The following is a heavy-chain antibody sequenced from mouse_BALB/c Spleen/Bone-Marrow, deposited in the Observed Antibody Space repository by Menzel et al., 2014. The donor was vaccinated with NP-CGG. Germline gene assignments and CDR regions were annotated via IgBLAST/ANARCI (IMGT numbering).Heavy chain of an antibody. CDR1: GFNIKDTY. Sequence: VTLKVCGAELVKPGASVKLSCTASGFNIKDTYMHWVKQRPEQGLEWIGRIDPANGNTKYDPKFQGKATITADTSSNTAYLQLSSLTSEDTAVYYCARYYYGYYFDYWSQGTTLTVSS. V-gene: IGHV14-3*02. CDR3: ARYYYGYYFDY. J-gene: IGHJ2*01. D-gene: IGHD1-2*01. CDR2: IDPANGNT.